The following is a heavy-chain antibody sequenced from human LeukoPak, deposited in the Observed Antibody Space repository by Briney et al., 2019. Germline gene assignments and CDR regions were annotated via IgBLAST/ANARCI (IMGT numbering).Heavy chain of an antibody. Sequence: SXTLSLTCTVSGGSISSSSYYWGWIRQPPGKGLEWIGSIYYSGSTYYNPSLKSRVTISVDTSKNQFSLKLSSVTAADTAVYYCASTGYSSGWSRLDYWGQGTLVTVSS. V-gene: IGHV4-39*01. J-gene: IGHJ4*02. CDR1: GGSISSSSYY. D-gene: IGHD6-19*01. CDR2: IYYSGST. CDR3: ASTGYSSGWSRLDY.